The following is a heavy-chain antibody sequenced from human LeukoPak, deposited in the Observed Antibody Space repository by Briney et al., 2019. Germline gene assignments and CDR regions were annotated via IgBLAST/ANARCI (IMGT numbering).Heavy chain of an antibody. CDR2: IYYSGST. D-gene: IGHD3-10*01. Sequence: SETLPLTCTVSGESISGFYWNWIRQPPGKGLEWLGYIYYSGSTNYNPSLKSRVTISIDTSKNQFSLKLSSVTAADTAVYYCARHQVEYYASGSDYNYFDYWGQGTLVTVSS. CDR3: ARHQVEYYASGSDYNYFDY. V-gene: IGHV4-59*08. CDR1: GESISGFY. J-gene: IGHJ4*02.